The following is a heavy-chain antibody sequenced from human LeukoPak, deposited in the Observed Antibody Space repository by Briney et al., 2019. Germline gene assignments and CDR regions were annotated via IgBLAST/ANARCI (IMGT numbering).Heavy chain of an antibody. J-gene: IGHJ4*02. CDR3: AGDRSTSARSSDY. CDR1: GGSISSGDYY. D-gene: IGHD5/OR15-5a*01. CDR2: IYYSGST. Sequence: PSQTLSLTCTVSGGSISSGDYYWSWIRQPPGKGLEWIGYIYYSGSTYYNPSLKSRVTISVDTSKNQFSLKLSSVTAADTAVYYCAGDRSTSARSSDYWGQGTLVTVSS. V-gene: IGHV4-30-4*01.